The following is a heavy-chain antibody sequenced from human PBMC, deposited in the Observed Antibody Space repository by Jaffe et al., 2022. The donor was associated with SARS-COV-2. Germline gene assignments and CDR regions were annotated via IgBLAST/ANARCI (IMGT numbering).Heavy chain of an antibody. J-gene: IGHJ1*01. V-gene: IGHV3-73*01. D-gene: IGHD3-10*01. CDR2: IRSKANSYAT. CDR3: TPAGPYFQH. CDR1: GFTFSGSA. Sequence: EVQLVESGGGLVQPGGSLKLSCAASGFTFSGSAMHWVRQASGKGLEWVGRIRSKANSYATAYAASVKGRFTISRDDSKNTAYLQMNSLKTEDTAVYYCTPAGPYFQHWGQGTLVTVSS.